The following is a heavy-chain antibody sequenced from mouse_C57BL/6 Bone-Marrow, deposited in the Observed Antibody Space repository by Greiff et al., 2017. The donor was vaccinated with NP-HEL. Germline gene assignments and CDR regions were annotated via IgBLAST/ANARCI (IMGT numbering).Heavy chain of an antibody. CDR3: ARGVFTTVVATPFAY. D-gene: IGHD1-1*01. CDR2: IDPNSGGT. J-gene: IGHJ3*01. Sequence: QVQLQQPGAELVKPGASVKLSCKASGYTFTSYWMHWVKQRPGRGLEWIGRIDPNSGGTKYNEKFKSKATLTVDKPSSTAYMQLSSLTSEDSAVYYCARGVFTTVVATPFAYWGQGTLVTVSA. V-gene: IGHV1-72*01. CDR1: GYTFTSYW.